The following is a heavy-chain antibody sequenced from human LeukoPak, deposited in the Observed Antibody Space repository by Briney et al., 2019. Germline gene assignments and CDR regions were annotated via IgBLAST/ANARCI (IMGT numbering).Heavy chain of an antibody. V-gene: IGHV4-34*01. CDR3: ARGRRIAVMDY. Sequence: SETLSLTCAVYGGSFSGYYWSWIRQPPGEGLEWIGEINHSGSTNYNPSLKSRVTISVDTSKNQFSLKLSSVAAADTAVYYCARGRRIAVMDYWGQGTLVTVSS. J-gene: IGHJ4*02. CDR1: GGSFSGYY. D-gene: IGHD6-19*01. CDR2: INHSGST.